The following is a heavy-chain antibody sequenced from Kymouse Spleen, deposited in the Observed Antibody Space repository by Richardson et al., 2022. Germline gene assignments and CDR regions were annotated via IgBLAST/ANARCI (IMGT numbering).Heavy chain of an antibody. CDR2: INHSGST. CDR3: ARGLTIFGVVIIPYYFDY. Sequence: QVQLQQWGAGLLKPSETLSLTCAVYGGSFSGYYWSWIRQPPGKGLEWIGEINHSGSTNYNPSLKSRVTISVDTSKNQFSLKLSSVTAADTAVYYCARGLTIFGVVIIPYYFDYWGQGTLVTVSS. D-gene: IGHD3-3*01. CDR1: GGSFSGYY. V-gene: IGHV4-34*01. J-gene: IGHJ4*02.